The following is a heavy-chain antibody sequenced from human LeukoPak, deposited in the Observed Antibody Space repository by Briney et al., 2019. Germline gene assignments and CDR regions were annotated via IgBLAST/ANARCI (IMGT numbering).Heavy chain of an antibody. Sequence: SETLSLTCTVSGGSISSSSYYWGWIRQPPGTGLEWIGSIYYSGSTYYNPSLKSRVTISVDTSKNQFSLKLSSVTAADTAVYYCASLWTGYLDYWGQGTLVTVSS. V-gene: IGHV4-39*01. CDR3: ASLWTGYLDY. CDR1: GGSISSSSYY. J-gene: IGHJ4*02. D-gene: IGHD1-1*01. CDR2: IYYSGST.